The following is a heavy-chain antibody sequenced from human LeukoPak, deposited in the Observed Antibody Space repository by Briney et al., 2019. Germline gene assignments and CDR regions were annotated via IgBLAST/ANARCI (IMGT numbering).Heavy chain of an antibody. CDR2: INTSGNT. CDR3: ARESVGATPNWFDS. Sequence: SETLSLTCSVSGGSIGTYYWSWIRQPARKGLEWIGRINTSGNTNYNPSLKSRVTMSVDTSKNQFSLRLSSVTAADTAIYFCARESVGATPNWFDSWGQGTLVTVSS. CDR1: GGSIGTYY. D-gene: IGHD1-26*01. V-gene: IGHV4-4*07. J-gene: IGHJ5*01.